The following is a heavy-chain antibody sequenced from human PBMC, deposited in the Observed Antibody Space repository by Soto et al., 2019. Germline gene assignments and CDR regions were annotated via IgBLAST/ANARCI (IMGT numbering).Heavy chain of an antibody. CDR2: ISAYNGNT. D-gene: IGHD4-4*01. CDR3: ARAVTTTSYYYYYYMDV. V-gene: IGHV1-18*01. J-gene: IGHJ6*03. CDR1: GYTFTSYG. Sequence: ASVKVSCKASGYTFTSYGISWVRQAPGQGLEWMGWISAYNGNTNYAQKLQGRVTMTTDTSTSTAYMELRSLRSDDTAVYYCARAVTTTSYYYYYYMDVWGKGTTVTVSS.